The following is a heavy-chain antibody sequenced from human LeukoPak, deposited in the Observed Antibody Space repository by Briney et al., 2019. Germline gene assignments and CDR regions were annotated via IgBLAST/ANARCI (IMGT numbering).Heavy chain of an antibody. D-gene: IGHD3-10*01. CDR3: AREPLVRGVSFDY. CDR1: GFTFSSYS. Sequence: GGSLRPSCAASGFTFSSYSMNWVRQAPGKGLEWVSSISSSSSYIYYADSVKGRFTISRDSAKNSLYLQMNSLRAEDTALYYCAREPLVRGVSFDYWGQGTLVTVSS. V-gene: IGHV3-21*01. CDR2: ISSSSSYI. J-gene: IGHJ4*02.